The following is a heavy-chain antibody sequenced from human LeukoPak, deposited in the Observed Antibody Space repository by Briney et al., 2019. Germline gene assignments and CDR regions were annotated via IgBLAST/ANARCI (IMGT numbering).Heavy chain of an antibody. CDR1: GGSFSGYY. J-gene: IGHJ4*02. CDR2: INHSGST. CDR3: ARRGYSRACDY. V-gene: IGHV4-34*01. D-gene: IGHD6-13*01. Sequence: SETLSLTCAVYGGSFSGYYWSWIRQPPGKGLEWIGEINHSGSTNYNPSLKSRVTISVGTSKNQFSLKLSSVTAADTAVYYCARRGYSRACDYWGQGTLVTVSS.